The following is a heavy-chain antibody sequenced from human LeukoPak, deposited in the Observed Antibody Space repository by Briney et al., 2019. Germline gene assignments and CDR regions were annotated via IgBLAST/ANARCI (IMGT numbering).Heavy chain of an antibody. V-gene: IGHV4-61*02. J-gene: IGHJ6*03. CDR1: GGSISSGSYY. D-gene: IGHD2-2*01. CDR3: ASEKGYCSSTSCSYYYMDV. CDR2: IYTSGST. Sequence: PSETLSLTCTVSGGSISSGSYYGGWIRQPAGTGLEWIVRIYTSGSTNYNPSLKSRVTISVDTSKNQFSLKLSSVTAADTAVYYCASEKGYCSSTSCSYYYMDVWGKGTTVTVSS.